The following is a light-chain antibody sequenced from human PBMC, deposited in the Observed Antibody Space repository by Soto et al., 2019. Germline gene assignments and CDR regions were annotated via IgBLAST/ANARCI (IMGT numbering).Light chain of an antibody. CDR3: MQALQTHPYT. V-gene: IGKV2-28*01. Sequence: DIVMTQSPLSLPVTPGEPASISCRSSQSLLHSNGYNYLDWYLQKPGQSPQLLIYLGSNRASGVPDRFSGGGSGTDFTLKISRVEAEDVGVYYCMQALQTHPYTFGQGTKLEIK. CDR2: LGS. CDR1: QSLLHSNGYNY. J-gene: IGKJ2*01.